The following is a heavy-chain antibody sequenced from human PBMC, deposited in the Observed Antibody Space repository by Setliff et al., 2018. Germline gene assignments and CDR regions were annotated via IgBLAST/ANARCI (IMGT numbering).Heavy chain of an antibody. CDR3: AKVPITKVYFYMDV. CDR2: IDTSGST. J-gene: IGHJ6*03. CDR1: GGSMNNYY. Sequence: SSETLSLTCTVSGGSMNNYYWSWIRQSPGKGLEWIGYIDTSGSTDYNPSLKSRVTISVDTSKNQLSLKLSSVTAADTAVYYCAKVPITKVYFYMDVWGKGTTVTVSS. D-gene: IGHD3-10*01. V-gene: IGHV4-4*08.